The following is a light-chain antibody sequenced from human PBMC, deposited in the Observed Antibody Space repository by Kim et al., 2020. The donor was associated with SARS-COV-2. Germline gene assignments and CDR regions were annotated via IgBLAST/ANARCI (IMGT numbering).Light chain of an antibody. J-gene: IGKJ5*01. CDR3: QQYNNWPPIT. Sequence: SPGERAPLSCRSSQSVSSNIAWYQQNPGQAPRLLIYGASTRATGIPARFSGSGSGTEFTLTISSLQSEDFAVYYCQQYNNWPPITFGQGTRLEIK. V-gene: IGKV3-15*01. CDR1: QSVSSN. CDR2: GAS.